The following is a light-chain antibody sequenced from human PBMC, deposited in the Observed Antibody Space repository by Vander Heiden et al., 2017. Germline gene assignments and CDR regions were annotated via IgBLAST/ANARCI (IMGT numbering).Light chain of an antibody. Sequence: EIVMTQSPATLSVSPGERVTLSCRASQSVRSNLAWYQQKPGQAPRLLIYGASTRATGLPPRFSGSGSGTEFTLTISGLQSEDFAVYFCQQYNNWPMYTFGQGTKLEI. CDR2: GAS. CDR3: QQYNNWPMYT. CDR1: QSVRSN. V-gene: IGKV3-15*01. J-gene: IGKJ2*01.